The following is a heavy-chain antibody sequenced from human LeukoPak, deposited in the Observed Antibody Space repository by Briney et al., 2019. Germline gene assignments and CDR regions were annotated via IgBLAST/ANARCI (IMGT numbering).Heavy chain of an antibody. CDR2: IYYSGST. J-gene: IGHJ5*02. V-gene: IGHV4-59*08. CDR1: GGSISSYY. Sequence: SETLSLTCTVSGGSISSYYWSWIRQPPGKGLEWLGYIYYSGSTNYNPSLKSRVTISVDTPKNQFSLKLSSVTAADTAVYYCARIGHYDYVWGSYRFPNWFDPWGQGTLVTVSS. CDR3: ARIGHYDYVWGSYRFPNWFDP. D-gene: IGHD3-16*02.